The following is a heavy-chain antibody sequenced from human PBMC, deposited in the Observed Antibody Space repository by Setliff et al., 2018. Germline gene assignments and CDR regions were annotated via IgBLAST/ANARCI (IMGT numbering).Heavy chain of an antibody. CDR1: GYTLTELS. V-gene: IGHV1-24*01. CDR2: FDPEDGET. J-gene: IGHJ4*02. CDR3: ARDRGQDDWFPFDY. Sequence: GASVTVSRKVSGYTLTELSRHWVRQAPGKGLEWMGGFDPEDGETIYAQKFQGRVTMTEDTSTDTAYMQMNSLRAEDTAVYYCARDRGQDDWFPFDYWGQGTLVTVSS. D-gene: IGHD3-9*01.